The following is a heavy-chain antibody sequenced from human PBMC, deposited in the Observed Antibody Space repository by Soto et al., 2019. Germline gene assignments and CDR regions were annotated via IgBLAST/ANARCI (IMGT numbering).Heavy chain of an antibody. CDR1: GFTFSSYS. Sequence: EVQLVESGGGLVKPGGSLRLSCAASGFTFSSYSMNWVRQAPGKGLEWVSSISSGSDYIFYAGSVKGRFTLSRDNAKNSLFLQMISLTAEHTAVYYCARSPVGDAFNVWGQGTVVTVSS. CDR2: ISSGSDYI. CDR3: ARSPVGDAFNV. J-gene: IGHJ3*01. V-gene: IGHV3-21*01.